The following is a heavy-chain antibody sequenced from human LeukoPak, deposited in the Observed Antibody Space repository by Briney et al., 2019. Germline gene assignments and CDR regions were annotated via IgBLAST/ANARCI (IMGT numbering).Heavy chain of an antibody. V-gene: IGHV4-39*01. CDR2: FYYTRNP. D-gene: IGHD5-18*01. CDR3: ARPRGYSYGQGEILGIDY. J-gene: IGHJ4*02. Sequence: SETLSLTCTVSGGSISSSSYYWGWSRQPPGRVLEWIGTFYYTRNPDCNPHLTSRVTISVDTSKNPFSLKLSSVNAADTAVYYCARPRGYSYGQGEILGIDYWGQGTLVTVSS. CDR1: GGSISSSSYY.